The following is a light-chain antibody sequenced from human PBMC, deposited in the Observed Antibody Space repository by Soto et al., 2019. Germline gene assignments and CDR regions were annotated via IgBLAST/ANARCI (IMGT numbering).Light chain of an antibody. V-gene: IGLV4-69*01. CDR3: QTWGTDIYVV. J-gene: IGLJ2*01. CDR1: SGHSSYA. CDR2: LNSDGSH. Sequence: QPVLTQSPSASASLGASVKLTCTLSSGHSSYAIAWHQQQPEKGPRYLMKLNSDGSHSKGDGIPDRFSGSSSGAERYLTISSLQSEDEADYYCQTWGTDIYVVFGGGTQLTVL.